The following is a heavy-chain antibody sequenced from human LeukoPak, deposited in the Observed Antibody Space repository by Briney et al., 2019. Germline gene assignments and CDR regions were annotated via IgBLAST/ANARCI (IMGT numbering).Heavy chain of an antibody. D-gene: IGHD5-12*01. CDR1: GYAFTGYY. V-gene: IGHV1-2*02. Sequence: ASVKVSCKASGYAFTGYYMHWVRQAPGQGLEWMGWINPNSGGTNYAQKFQGRVTMTRDTSISTAYMELSRLRSDDTAVYYCAREGGYDYHLAYWGQGTLVTVSS. J-gene: IGHJ4*02. CDR3: AREGGYDYHLAY. CDR2: INPNSGGT.